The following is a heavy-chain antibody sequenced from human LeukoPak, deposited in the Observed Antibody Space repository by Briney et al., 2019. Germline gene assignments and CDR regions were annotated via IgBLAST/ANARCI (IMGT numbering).Heavy chain of an antibody. CDR3: ARVGYDRDFDY. D-gene: IGHD3-22*01. V-gene: IGHV1-18*01. Sequence: GASVKVSCKASGYTFTSYGISWVRQAPGQGLEWMGWISPYNGDTKYAQKIQGRVTITTDTSTSTAYMELRSLRSDDTAVYFCARVGYDRDFDYWGQGTLVTVSS. J-gene: IGHJ4*02. CDR1: GYTFTSYG. CDR2: ISPYNGDT.